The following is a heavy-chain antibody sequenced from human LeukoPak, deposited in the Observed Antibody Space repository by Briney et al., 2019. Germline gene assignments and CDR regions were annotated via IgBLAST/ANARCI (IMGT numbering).Heavy chain of an antibody. D-gene: IGHD6-19*01. J-gene: IGHJ4*02. CDR3: AREAYSSGWYPFDY. V-gene: IGHV3-66*01. CDR1: GFTVSSSY. CDR2: IYSGGTT. Sequence: GGSLRLSCAASGFTVSSSYMSWVRQAPGKGLEWVSVIYSGGTTYYGDSVKGRFTISRDNSKNTLYLQMNSLRAEDTAVYYCAREAYSSGWYPFDYWGQGTLVTVSS.